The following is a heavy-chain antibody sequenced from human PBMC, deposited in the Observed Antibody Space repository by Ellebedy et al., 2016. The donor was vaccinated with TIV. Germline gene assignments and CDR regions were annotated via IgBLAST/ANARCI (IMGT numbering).Heavy chain of an antibody. J-gene: IGHJ5*02. CDR2: LYPAFGVP. D-gene: IGHD4-17*01. CDR1: GFRFRSYW. CDR3: ARRGSYGDYAVKMKSWFDT. Sequence: PGGSLRLSCAASGFRFRSYWMSFVRQAPGKGLSLLSTLYPAFGVPYSVYSLKARFTISRDHADNSLFLQMNSLRAEDTAVYYCARRGSYGDYAVKMKSWFDTWGRGTLVAVSS. V-gene: IGHV3-7*01.